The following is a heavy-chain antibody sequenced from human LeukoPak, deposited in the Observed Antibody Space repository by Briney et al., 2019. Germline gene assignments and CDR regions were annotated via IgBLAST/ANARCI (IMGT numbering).Heavy chain of an antibody. Sequence: GGSLRLSCAASGFTSSSYSMNWVRQAPGKGLEWVSSISSSSSYIYYADSVKGRFTISRDNAKNSLYLQMNSLRAEDTAVYYCARSDEFSGYDYPDYWGQGTLVTVSS. D-gene: IGHD5-12*01. CDR1: GFTSSSYS. CDR2: ISSSSSYI. V-gene: IGHV3-21*01. CDR3: ARSDEFSGYDYPDY. J-gene: IGHJ4*02.